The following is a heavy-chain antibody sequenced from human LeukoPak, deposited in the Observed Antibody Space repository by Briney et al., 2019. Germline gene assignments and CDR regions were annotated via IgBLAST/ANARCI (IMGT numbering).Heavy chain of an antibody. CDR2: INPSGGST. J-gene: IGHJ5*02. V-gene: IGHV1-46*03. Sequence: ASVKVSCKASGHTFTRYYMHWARQAPAQGLEWMGIINPSGGSTSYAQKYQCRVTMTRDTATSTVYMEPSSLRSEDTAVYYCAREVSMVRGVIIVNWFDPWGQGTLVTVSS. CDR1: GHTFTRYY. CDR3: AREVSMVRGVIIVNWFDP. D-gene: IGHD3-10*01.